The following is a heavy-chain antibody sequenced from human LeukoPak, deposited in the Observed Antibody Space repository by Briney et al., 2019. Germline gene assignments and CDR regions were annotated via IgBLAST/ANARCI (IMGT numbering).Heavy chain of an antibody. V-gene: IGHV4-59*01. Sequence: SETLSLTCTVSGGSFSSFFWNWIRQPPGKGLEWIGFIFHSGRTDYNPSLKSRATISVDTSKNQFSLRLTSVTAADTAVYYFARVRGDAVHRYNIGFGYFDYWGQGVLVTVSS. CDR1: GGSFSSFF. J-gene: IGHJ4*02. CDR2: IFHSGRT. D-gene: IGHD5-24*01. CDR3: ARVRGDAVHRYNIGFGYFDY.